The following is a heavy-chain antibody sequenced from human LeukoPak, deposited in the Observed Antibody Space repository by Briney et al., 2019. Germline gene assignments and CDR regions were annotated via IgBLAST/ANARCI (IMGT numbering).Heavy chain of an antibody. Sequence: QPGGSLRLSCAASGFTVSSNYMSWVRQAPGKGLEWVSVIYSGGSTYYADSVKGRFTISRDNSKNTLYLQMNSLRAEDTAVYYCAKGSADVRPYYFDFWGQGALVIVSS. CDR1: GFTVSSNY. J-gene: IGHJ4*02. D-gene: IGHD2-15*01. CDR3: AKGSADVRPYYFDF. V-gene: IGHV3-66*01. CDR2: IYSGGST.